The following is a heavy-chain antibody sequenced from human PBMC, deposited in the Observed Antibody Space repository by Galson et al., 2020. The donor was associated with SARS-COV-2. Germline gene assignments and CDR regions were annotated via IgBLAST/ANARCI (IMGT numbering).Heavy chain of an antibody. CDR1: GFTFSSYW. D-gene: IGHD3-9*01. V-gene: IGHV3-7*01. CDR2: IKQDGSEK. CDR3: AREMLRDILTAYYFDY. Sequence: GESLKISCAASGFTFSSYWMSWVRQAPGKGLEWVANIKQDGSEKYYVDSVKGRFTISRDNAKNSLYLQMNSLRAEDTAVYYCAREMLRDILTAYYFDYWGQGTLVTVSS. J-gene: IGHJ4*02.